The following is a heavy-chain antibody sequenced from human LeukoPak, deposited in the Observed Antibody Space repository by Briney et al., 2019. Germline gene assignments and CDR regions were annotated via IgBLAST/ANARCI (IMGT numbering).Heavy chain of an antibody. D-gene: IGHD3-16*02. CDR1: GGSISSYY. V-gene: IGHV4-59*08. J-gene: IGHJ4*02. CDR3: ARVGVMNDYVWGSYLYKDY. Sequence: SETLSLTCTVSGGSISSYYWSWIRQPPGKGLEWIGYIYYSGSTNYNPSLKSRVTISVDTSKNQFSLKLSSVTAADTAVYYCARVGVMNDYVWGSYLYKDYWGQGTLVTVSS. CDR2: IYYSGST.